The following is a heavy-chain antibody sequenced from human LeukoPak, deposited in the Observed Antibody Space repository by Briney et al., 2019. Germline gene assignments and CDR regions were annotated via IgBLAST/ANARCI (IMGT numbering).Heavy chain of an antibody. Sequence: ASVKVSCKASGGTFSSYAISWVRQAPGQGLEWMGRIIPILGIANYAQKFQGRVTITADKSTSTAYMELSSLRSEDTAVYYCARELTYYYGSGSYYYYYGMDVWGQGTTVTVSS. D-gene: IGHD3-10*01. V-gene: IGHV1-69*04. CDR3: ARELTYYYGSGSYYYYYGMDV. CDR2: IIPILGIA. CDR1: GGTFSSYA. J-gene: IGHJ6*02.